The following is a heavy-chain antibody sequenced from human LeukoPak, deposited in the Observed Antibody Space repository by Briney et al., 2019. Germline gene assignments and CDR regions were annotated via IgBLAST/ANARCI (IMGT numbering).Heavy chain of an antibody. Sequence: GRSLRLSCAASGFTFDDYAMHWVRQAPGKGLEWVSGISWNSGSIGYADSVKGRFTISRDNAKNSLYLQMNSLRAGDMALYYCAKDIGPRGQYYFDYWGQGTLVTVSS. V-gene: IGHV3-9*03. CDR3: AKDIGPRGQYYFDY. D-gene: IGHD3-16*01. J-gene: IGHJ4*02. CDR2: ISWNSGSI. CDR1: GFTFDDYA.